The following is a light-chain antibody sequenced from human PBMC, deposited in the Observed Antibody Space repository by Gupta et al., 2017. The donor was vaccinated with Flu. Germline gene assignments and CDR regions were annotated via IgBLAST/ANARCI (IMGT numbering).Light chain of an antibody. CDR2: AAS. V-gene: IGKV1-39*01. Sequence: DIQMTQSPSSLSASVGDRDTITCRASQSISTYLSWYQQKPGKAPKLLIYAASSLQSGVPSRFSGSGSGTDFTLTIGSLQPEDFATYYCQQSYRTPRTFGQGTKVEIK. CDR1: QSISTY. J-gene: IGKJ1*01. CDR3: QQSYRTPRT.